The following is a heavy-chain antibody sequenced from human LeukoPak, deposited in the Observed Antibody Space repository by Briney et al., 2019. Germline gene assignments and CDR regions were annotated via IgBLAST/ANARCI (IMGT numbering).Heavy chain of an antibody. J-gene: IGHJ4*02. D-gene: IGHD3-16*01. CDR3: ARRDTMMGGPHYFDY. CDR2: IYLGDSDT. CDR1: GRNFNYDR. Sequence: GESLKISCKGYGRNFNYDRIAWVRQMPGKGLEYMGVIYLGDSDTIYSPSFRGQVTMSADKSINTAYLQWNSLQASDSGMYYCARRDTMMGGPHYFDYWGQGTLVTVSS. V-gene: IGHV5-51*01.